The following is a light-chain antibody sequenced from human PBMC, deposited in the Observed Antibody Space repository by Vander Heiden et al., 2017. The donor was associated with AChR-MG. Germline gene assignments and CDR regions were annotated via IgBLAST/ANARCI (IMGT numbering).Light chain of an antibody. CDR3: RQALQTPLT. J-gene: IGKJ4*01. CDR1: QSLLHSNGCNY. V-gene: IGKV2-28*01. Sequence: DIVMTQSPLSLPVTPGEPASISCRSSQSLLHSNGCNYLDWYLQKPGQSPQLLIYLGSNRASGVPDRFSGSGSGTDFTLKISRVEAEDVGVYYCRQALQTPLTFGGRTKVEIK. CDR2: LGS.